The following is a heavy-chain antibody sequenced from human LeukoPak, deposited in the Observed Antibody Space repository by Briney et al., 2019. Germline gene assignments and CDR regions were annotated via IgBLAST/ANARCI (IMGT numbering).Heavy chain of an antibody. D-gene: IGHD3-10*01. V-gene: IGHV3-23*01. CDR1: GFTFSSYA. CDR2: ISGSGGST. J-gene: IGHJ4*02. Sequence: GGSLRLSCAASGFTFSSYAMSWVRQAPGKGLEWVSAISGSGGSTYYADSVKGRFTISRDNSKNTLYLQMNSLRAEDTAVYYCAEDHARFGEYYFDYWGQGTLVTVSS. CDR3: AEDHARFGEYYFDY.